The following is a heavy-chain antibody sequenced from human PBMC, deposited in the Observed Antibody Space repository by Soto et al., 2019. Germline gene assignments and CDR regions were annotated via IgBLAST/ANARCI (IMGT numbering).Heavy chain of an antibody. J-gene: IGHJ5*02. D-gene: IGHD3-3*01. V-gene: IGHV3-74*01. CDR2: INRDGSST. CDR1: GFTFSSYW. CDR3: ARGTIFGADWCDP. Sequence: EVQLVESGGGLVQPGGSLRLSCAASGFTFSSYWMHWARQAPGKGLVWVSRINRDGSSTSYADSVKGRFTISRDNAKNRLYLQMNSLRAEDTAVYYCARGTIFGADWCDPWGQGTLVTVSS.